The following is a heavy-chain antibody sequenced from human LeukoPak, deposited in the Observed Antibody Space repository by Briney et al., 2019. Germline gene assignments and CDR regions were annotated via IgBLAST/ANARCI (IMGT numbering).Heavy chain of an antibody. Sequence: SVKVSCKASGGTFSSYAISWVRQAPGQGLEWMGRIIPILGIANYAQKFQGRVTITADKSTSTAYMELSSLRSEDTAVYYCATTYYDILTGYSPVAYWFDPWGQGTLVTVSS. J-gene: IGHJ5*02. CDR3: ATTYYDILTGYSPVAYWFDP. V-gene: IGHV1-69*04. D-gene: IGHD3-9*01. CDR2: IIPILGIA. CDR1: GGTFSSYA.